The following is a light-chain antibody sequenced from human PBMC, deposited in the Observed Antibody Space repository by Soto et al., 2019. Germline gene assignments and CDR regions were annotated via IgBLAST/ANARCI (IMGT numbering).Light chain of an antibody. V-gene: IGKV3-11*01. CDR2: DAS. CDR3: QQRSNWPYT. Sequence: EIVLTQSPATLSLSPGERATLSCRASQSVSSYLAWYQQKPGQAPRLLIYDASNRATGIPARFSGSGSGTDFTLTISSLEPEDFAVYYCQQRSNWPYTFGQGNKLEL. CDR1: QSVSSY. J-gene: IGKJ2*01.